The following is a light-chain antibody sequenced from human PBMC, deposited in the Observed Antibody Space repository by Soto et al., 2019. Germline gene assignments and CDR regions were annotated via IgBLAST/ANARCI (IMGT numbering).Light chain of an antibody. CDR3: LQYWDYSWT. Sequence: DIQMTQSPSSLSASLGDRVIVTCRASQVIGNRYIGWYQQKVGRPPKRLIYSTSILQSGVPSRFRGSGSGTEFSLTISSLQPEDSATYYCLQYWDYSWTFGQGTKVDIK. J-gene: IGKJ1*01. CDR1: QVIGNRY. V-gene: IGKV1-17*01. CDR2: STS.